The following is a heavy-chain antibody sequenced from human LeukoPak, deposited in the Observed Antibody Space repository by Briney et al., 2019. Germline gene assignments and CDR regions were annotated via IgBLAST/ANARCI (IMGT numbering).Heavy chain of an antibody. Sequence: GESLKISCKGSGYSFTSYWIGWVRQMPGKGLEWMGIIYPGHSDTRYSPSFQGQVTISADKSISTAYLQWSSLKASDTAMYYCARGTYYYDSSGYYEHDAFDIWGQGTMVTVSS. V-gene: IGHV5-51*01. CDR2: IYPGHSDT. CDR1: GYSFTSYW. D-gene: IGHD3-22*01. CDR3: ARGTYYYDSSGYYEHDAFDI. J-gene: IGHJ3*02.